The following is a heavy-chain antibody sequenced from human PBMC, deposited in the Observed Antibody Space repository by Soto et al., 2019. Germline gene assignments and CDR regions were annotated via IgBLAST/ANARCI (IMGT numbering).Heavy chain of an antibody. Sequence: SEPLSLTCTFSGASITSGGYYWSWIRQHPGKGLEWIGYIYYSGFTYYNPSPKSRVIISVDTSKNQFSLKLSSVTAADTAVYYCARSVFPWGEGTLVTVSS. CDR2: IYYSGFT. V-gene: IGHV4-31*03. CDR1: GASITSGGYY. J-gene: IGHJ5*02. CDR3: ARSVFP.